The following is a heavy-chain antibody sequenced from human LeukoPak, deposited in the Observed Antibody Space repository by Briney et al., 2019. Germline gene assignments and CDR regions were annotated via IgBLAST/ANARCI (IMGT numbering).Heavy chain of an antibody. D-gene: IGHD3-10*01. CDR1: GFTFDDYA. CDR3: AKDGDGSGVGYMDV. V-gene: IGHV3-43D*03. Sequence: GGSLRLSCAASGFTFDDYAMHWVRQAPGKGLEWVSLISWDGGSTYYADSVKGRFTMSRDNSKNSLYLQMNRLRAEDTALYYCAKDGDGSGVGYMDVWGKGTTVTVSS. CDR2: ISWDGGST. J-gene: IGHJ6*03.